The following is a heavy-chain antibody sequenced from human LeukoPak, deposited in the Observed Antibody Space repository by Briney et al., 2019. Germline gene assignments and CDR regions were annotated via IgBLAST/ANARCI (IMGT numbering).Heavy chain of an antibody. Sequence: PGGSLRLSCATSGFTFSDYYMSWIRQAPRKGLEWVSYISSSGFTMYYADSVEGRFTISRDNARNSLYLQMNSLRAEDTAVYYCARDLVVRGRWSWFDPWGQGTLVTVSS. CDR1: GFTFSDYY. J-gene: IGHJ5*02. V-gene: IGHV3-11*04. CDR3: ARDLVVRGRWSWFDP. CDR2: ISSSGFTM. D-gene: IGHD3-10*01.